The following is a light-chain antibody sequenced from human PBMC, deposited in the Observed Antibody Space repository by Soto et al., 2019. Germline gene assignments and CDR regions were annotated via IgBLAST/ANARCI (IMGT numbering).Light chain of an antibody. CDR2: GAS. CDR1: QSVRDTY. CDR3: QQYHSYPWT. J-gene: IGKJ1*01. V-gene: IGKV3-20*01. Sequence: IVLTQSPDTLSLSPGERATLSCRASQSVRDTYLAWYQQKPGQAPSLLIYGASNRATGVPDRFSGSGSGTDFALTISRLEPEDFATYHCQQYHSYPWTFGQGTKVEVK.